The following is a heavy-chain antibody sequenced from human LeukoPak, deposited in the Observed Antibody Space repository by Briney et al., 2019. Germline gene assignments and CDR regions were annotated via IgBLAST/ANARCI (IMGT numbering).Heavy chain of an antibody. Sequence: ASETLSLTCTVSGGSVSSYYRSWIRQLPGKGLEWIGFIFYGGSTNYNPSLKSRVTISEDTSKNQFSLKLSSVTAADTAVYYCARSGFRDYYFAMDVWGQGTTVTVSS. CDR2: IFYGGST. V-gene: IGHV4-59*02. CDR1: GGSVSSYY. CDR3: ARSGFRDYYFAMDV. J-gene: IGHJ6*02. D-gene: IGHD3-22*01.